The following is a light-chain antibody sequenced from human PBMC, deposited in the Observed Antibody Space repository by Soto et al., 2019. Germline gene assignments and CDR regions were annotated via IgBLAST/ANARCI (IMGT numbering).Light chain of an antibody. V-gene: IGLV2-23*01. CDR1: SSDVGKYNL. CDR3: CSYAGSSTLV. Sequence: QSALTQPASVSGSPGQSITISCTGTSSDVGKYNLVSWYQHHPGKAPKLMLYDASKRPSGVSNRFSGSKSGNTASLTISGLQAEDEADYHCCSYAGSSTLVFGGGTKLTVL. J-gene: IGLJ2*01. CDR2: DAS.